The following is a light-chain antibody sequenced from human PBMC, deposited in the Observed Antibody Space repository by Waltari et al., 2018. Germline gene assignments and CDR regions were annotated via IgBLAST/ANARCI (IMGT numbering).Light chain of an antibody. CDR1: SLRRHY. CDR2: GKD. J-gene: IGLJ2*01. Sequence: SSELTQGPAVSVALGQTVRITCQGDSLRRHYASWYQQKPGQAPVLVFYGKDNRPAGVPDRFSGSSSGNTASLTITGARAEDEADYYCNSRDSSGTHVVFGGGTKLTVL. CDR3: NSRDSSGTHVV. V-gene: IGLV3-19*01.